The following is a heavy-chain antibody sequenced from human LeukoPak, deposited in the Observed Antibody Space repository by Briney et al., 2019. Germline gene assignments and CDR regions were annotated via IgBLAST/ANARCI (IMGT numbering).Heavy chain of an antibody. CDR1: GFTVSSNY. CDR2: SYSGGST. D-gene: IGHD3-22*01. CDR3: ARDLDDSSGYYHYGMDV. V-gene: IGHV3-53*01. J-gene: IGHJ6*02. Sequence: GGSLRLSCAASGFTVSSNYMSWVGQAGGRGLEGVSVSYSGGSTYYADCVKGRFTISRDNSKNTLYLQMNSLRAEDTAVYYCARDLDDSSGYYHYGMDVWGQGTTVTVSS.